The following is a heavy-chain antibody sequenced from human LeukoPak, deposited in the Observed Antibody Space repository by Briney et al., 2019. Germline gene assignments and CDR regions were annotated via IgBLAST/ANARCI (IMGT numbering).Heavy chain of an antibody. J-gene: IGHJ4*02. CDR3: TTVMVYYDSSGSERYFDY. CDR1: GFTFSNAW. V-gene: IGHV3-15*01. D-gene: IGHD3-22*01. Sequence: GGSLRLSCAASGFTFSNAWMSWVRQAPGKGLEWVGRIKSKTDGGTTDYAAPVKGRFTISRDDSKSTLYLQMNSLKTEDTAVYYCTTVMVYYDSSGSERYFDYWGQGTLVTVSS. CDR2: IKSKTDGGTT.